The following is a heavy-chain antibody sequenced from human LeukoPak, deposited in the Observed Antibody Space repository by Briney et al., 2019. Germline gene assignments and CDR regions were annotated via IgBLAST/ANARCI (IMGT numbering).Heavy chain of an antibody. V-gene: IGHV4-34*01. D-gene: IGHD2-15*01. CDR1: GESFSAYF. Sequence: PSETLSLTCAVYGESFSAYFWNWIRQAPGKPLEKMGEINNRGSSHYNPSLKTRVTLSVDTSKNQFSLKLTSVTAADTAVYFCARGSSFDGYCSAGACDAGYYDSWGQGTPVTVSS. CDR3: ARGSSFDGYCSAGACDAGYYDS. CDR2: INNRGSS. J-gene: IGHJ4*02.